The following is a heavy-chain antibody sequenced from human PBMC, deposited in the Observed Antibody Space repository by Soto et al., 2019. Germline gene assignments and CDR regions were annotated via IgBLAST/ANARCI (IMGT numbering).Heavy chain of an antibody. CDR2: ISGSGGST. Sequence: EVQLLESGGGLVQPGGSLRLSCAASGFTFSSYAMSWVRQAPGKGLEWVSVISGSGGSTYYADSVKGRFTISRDNSKNTLYLQMNSLRAEDTAVYYGAKENGYSSSWFEFDYWGQGTLVTVSS. J-gene: IGHJ4*02. D-gene: IGHD6-13*01. CDR1: GFTFSSYA. V-gene: IGHV3-23*01. CDR3: AKENGYSSSWFEFDY.